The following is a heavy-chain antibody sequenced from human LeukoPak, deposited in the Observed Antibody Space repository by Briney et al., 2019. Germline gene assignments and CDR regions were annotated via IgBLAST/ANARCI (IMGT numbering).Heavy chain of an antibody. J-gene: IGHJ3*02. CDR1: GFSFSSYD. D-gene: IGHD1-26*01. V-gene: IGHV3-23*01. CDR3: AKSQLVGATYALDT. Sequence: GGSLRLSCAASGFSFSSYDMSWVRQAPGKGLEWVSGIRGSGGSTFYADSVKGRFTISRDNSKNTLNLQMNSLRAEDTAVYYCAKSQLVGATYALDTWGQGTMVTVSS. CDR2: IRGSGGST.